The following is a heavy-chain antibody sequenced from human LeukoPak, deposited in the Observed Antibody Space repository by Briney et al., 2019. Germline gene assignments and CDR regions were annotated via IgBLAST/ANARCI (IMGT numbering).Heavy chain of an antibody. D-gene: IGHD5-24*01. V-gene: IGHV6-1*01. CDR1: GDSVSSNSAA. CDR3: ARGGQGDGYSADEAFDI. J-gene: IGHJ3*02. CDR2: TYYRSKWYN. Sequence: SQTLSLTCAISGDSVSSNSAAWNWIRQSPSTGLEWLGRTYYRSKWYNDYAGSVKSRITINPDTSKNQFSLQVNSVTPEDTAVYYCARGGQGDGYSADEAFDIWGQGTMVTVSS.